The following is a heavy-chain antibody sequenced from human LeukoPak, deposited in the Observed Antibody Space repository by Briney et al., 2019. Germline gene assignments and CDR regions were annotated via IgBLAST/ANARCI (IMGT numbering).Heavy chain of an antibody. CDR1: VGSTNNYY. CDR2: IYTRGST. J-gene: IGHJ3*02. Sequence: PSETLSHTCTVSVGSTNNYYSSWIRQPAGKGLEWMGRIYTRGSTNYNPSLKSRVIMSVATSKNQFSLKLSSVAAADTAVYYCARGRYCSADICSGGDAFDIWGQGTMVSVSS. D-gene: IGHD2-15*01. CDR3: ARGRYCSADICSGGDAFDI. V-gene: IGHV4-4*07.